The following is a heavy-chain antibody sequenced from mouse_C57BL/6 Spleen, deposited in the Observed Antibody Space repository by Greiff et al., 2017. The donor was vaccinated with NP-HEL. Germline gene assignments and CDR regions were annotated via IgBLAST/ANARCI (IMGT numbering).Heavy chain of an antibody. CDR1: GYTFTDYY. V-gene: IGHV1-26*01. D-gene: IGHD1-1*01. CDR2: INPNNGGT. Sequence: EVQLQQSGPELVKPGASVKISCKASGYTFTDYYMNWVKQSHGKSLEWIGDINPNNGGTSYNQKFKGKATLTVDKSSSTAYMELRSLTSEDSAVYYCARRGGYYGSSSYFDVWGTGTTVTVSS. J-gene: IGHJ1*03. CDR3: ARRGGYYGSSSYFDV.